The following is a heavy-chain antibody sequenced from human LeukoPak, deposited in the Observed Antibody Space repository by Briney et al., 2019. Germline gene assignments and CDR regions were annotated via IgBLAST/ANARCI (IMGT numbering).Heavy chain of an antibody. CDR2: IIPIFGTA. V-gene: IGHV1-69*05. CDR1: GGTFSSYA. J-gene: IGHJ3*02. CDR3: ASKVNLWLSQYGDAFDI. Sequence: GASVKVSCKASGGTFSSYAISWVRQAPGQGLEWMGRIIPIFGTANYAQKFQGRVTITTDESTSTAYMELSSLRSEDTAVYYCASKVNLWLSQYGDAFDIWGQGTMVTVSS. D-gene: IGHD2/OR15-2a*01.